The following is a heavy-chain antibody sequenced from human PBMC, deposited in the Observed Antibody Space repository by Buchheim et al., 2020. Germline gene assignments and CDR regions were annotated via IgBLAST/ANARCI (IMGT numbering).Heavy chain of an antibody. D-gene: IGHD2-15*01. CDR1: GYTFTSYA. Sequence: QVQLVQSGAEVKKPGASVKVSCKASGYTFTSYAMHWVRQAPGQRLEWMGWINAGNGNTKYSQKFQGRVTITRDTSASTAYMELSSLRSEDTAVYCCARDECSGGSCYLSFDYWGQGTL. CDR2: INAGNGNT. V-gene: IGHV1-3*01. CDR3: ARDECSGGSCYLSFDY. J-gene: IGHJ4*02.